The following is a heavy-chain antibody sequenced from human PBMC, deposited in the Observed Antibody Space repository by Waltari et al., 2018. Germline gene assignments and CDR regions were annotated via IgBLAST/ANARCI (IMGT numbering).Heavy chain of an antibody. V-gene: IGHV1-2*02. CDR1: GSSFSEYD. CDR2: INPKNGDT. D-gene: IGHD1-26*01. CDR3: ARDPGPIVGAPDY. Sequence: QVQVVQSGTEVKKTGPSGKGSCQASGSSFSEYDLPWVRQTPGQGLEWLGWINPKNGDTGYAQNFLGRVTMTRDTSINTVYMDLSGLRSDDTAVFYCARDPGPIVGAPDYWGQGTLVTVSS. J-gene: IGHJ4*02.